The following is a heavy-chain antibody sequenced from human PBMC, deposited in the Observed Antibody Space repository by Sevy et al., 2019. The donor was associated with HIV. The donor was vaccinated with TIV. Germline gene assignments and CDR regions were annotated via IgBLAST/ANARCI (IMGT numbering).Heavy chain of an antibody. CDR1: GFTFSSYW. CDR3: ARALGDYDFWSGFDYYYGMDV. Sequence: GGSLRLSCAASGFTFSSYWMHWVRQAPGKGLVWVSRINSDGSSTSYADSVKGRFTISRDNAKNTLYLQMNSLRAEDTAGYYCARALGDYDFWSGFDYYYGMDVGGQGTTVTVSS. V-gene: IGHV3-74*01. CDR2: INSDGSST. D-gene: IGHD3-3*01. J-gene: IGHJ6*02.